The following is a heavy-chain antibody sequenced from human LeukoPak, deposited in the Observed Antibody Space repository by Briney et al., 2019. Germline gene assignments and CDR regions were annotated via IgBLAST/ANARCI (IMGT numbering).Heavy chain of an antibody. D-gene: IGHD3-10*01. CDR2: IYYSGST. Sequence: SETLSLTCTVSGGSISSYYWSWIRQPPGKGLQWIGYIYYSGSTNYNPSLKSRVTISVDTSKNQFSLKLSTVTAADTAVYYCARAEITMVRGVIITGYYFDYWGQGTLLTVSS. J-gene: IGHJ4*02. CDR3: ARAEITMVRGVIITGYYFDY. CDR1: GGSISSYY. V-gene: IGHV4-59*01.